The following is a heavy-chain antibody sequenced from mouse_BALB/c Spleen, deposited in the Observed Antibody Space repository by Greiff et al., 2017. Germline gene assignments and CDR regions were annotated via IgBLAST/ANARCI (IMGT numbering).Heavy chain of an antibody. CDR3: ARDTRYYGSFDY. D-gene: IGHD1-1*01. CDR2: IRNKANGYTT. V-gene: IGHV7-3*02. J-gene: IGHJ2*01. Sequence: EVQRVESGGGLVQPGGSLRLSCATSGFTFTDYYMSWVRQPPGKALEWLGFIRNKANGYTTEYSASVKGRFTISRDNSQSILYLQMNTLRAEDSATYYCARDTRYYGSFDYWGQGTTLTVSS. CDR1: GFTFTDYY.